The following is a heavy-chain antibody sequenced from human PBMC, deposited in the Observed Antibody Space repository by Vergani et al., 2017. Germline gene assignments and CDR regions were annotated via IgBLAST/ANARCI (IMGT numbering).Heavy chain of an antibody. CDR3: AKSFGVVVAYYYYGMDV. D-gene: IGHD2-21*01. CDR1: GFTFSHYS. Sequence: EVQMVESGGGLVKPGGSLRLSCVASGFTFSHYSMNWVRQAPGKGLEWVSSISGNNDDVYYADSVKGRFTISRDNAKNSLYLDMSSLRAEDTAVYYCAKSFGVVVAYYYYGMDVWGQGTTVTVSS. J-gene: IGHJ6*02. V-gene: IGHV3-21*01. CDR2: ISGNNDDV.